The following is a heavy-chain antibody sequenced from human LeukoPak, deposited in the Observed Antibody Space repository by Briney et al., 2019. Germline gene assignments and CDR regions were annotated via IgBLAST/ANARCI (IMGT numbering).Heavy chain of an antibody. D-gene: IGHD3-22*01. CDR2: INHSGST. CDR3: ARMIHPRYYGMDV. CDR1: GRSFSGYY. J-gene: IGHJ6*02. V-gene: IGHV4-34*01. Sequence: SETLSLTCAVYGRSFSGYYWSWIRQPPGKGLEWIGEINHSGSTNYNPSLKSRVTISVDTSKNQFSLKLSSVTAADTAVYYCARMIHPRYYGMDVWGQGTTLTVSS.